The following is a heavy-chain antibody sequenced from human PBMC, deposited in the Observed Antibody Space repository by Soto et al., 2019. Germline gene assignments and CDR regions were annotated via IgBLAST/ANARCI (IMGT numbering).Heavy chain of an antibody. J-gene: IGHJ6*02. CDR1: GGTFSSYA. V-gene: IGHV1-69*06. D-gene: IGHD3-10*01. CDR2: IIPIFGTA. CDR3: VRGRRDYYYYGMDV. Sequence: QVQLVQSGAEVKKPGSSVKVSCKASGGTFSSYAISWVRQAPGQGLEWMGGIIPIFGTANYAQKFQGRVRITADKSTSTAYMELSSVRSEDTAGYYCVRGRRDYYYYGMDVWGQGTTVTVSS.